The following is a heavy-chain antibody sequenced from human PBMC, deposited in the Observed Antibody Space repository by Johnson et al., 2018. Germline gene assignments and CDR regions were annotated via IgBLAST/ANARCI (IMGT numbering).Heavy chain of an antibody. CDR1: GFTFSSSS. Sequence: ERLVECGGGLVKPGGSLRLSCAASGFTFSSSSMNWVRPAPGTGLEWVSSISSSSSYIYYADSVKGRFTISRDNAKNALYLQMNSLGAEDKAVYYCARDGPAVRTTETPMDVWGQGTTVTVSS. V-gene: IGHV3-21*01. D-gene: IGHD1-1*01. CDR2: ISSSSSYI. J-gene: IGHJ6*02. CDR3: ARDGPAVRTTETPMDV.